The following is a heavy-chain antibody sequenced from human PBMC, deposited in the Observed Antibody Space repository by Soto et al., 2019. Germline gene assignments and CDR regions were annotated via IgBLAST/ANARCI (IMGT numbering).Heavy chain of an antibody. CDR2: ISGSGDST. CDR3: ARRGSGSYYDY. V-gene: IGHV3-23*01. Sequence: EVQLLESGGGLVQPGGSLRLSCAASGFTFSSYAMRWVRQAPGKGLEWVSAISGSGDSTYYADSVKGRFTISRDNSKNTGYLQMNSLRGEDTAVSYCARRGSGSYYDYWGQGTLVTVSS. D-gene: IGHD1-26*01. J-gene: IGHJ4*02. CDR1: GFTFSSYA.